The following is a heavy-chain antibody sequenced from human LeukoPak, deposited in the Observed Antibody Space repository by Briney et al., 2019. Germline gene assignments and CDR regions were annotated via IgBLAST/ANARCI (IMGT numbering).Heavy chain of an antibody. CDR1: GFSFSSYW. CDR2: IKQDGSEK. D-gene: IGHD2-15*01. J-gene: IGHJ4*02. V-gene: IGHV3-7*01. Sequence: GGSLRLSCAASGFSFSSYWMSWVRQAPGKGLEWVANIKQDGSEKYYVDSVKGRFTISRDNAKNSLYLQMNSLRAEDTAVYYCARGSFGDYVGYWGQGTLVTVSS. CDR3: ARGSFGDYVGY.